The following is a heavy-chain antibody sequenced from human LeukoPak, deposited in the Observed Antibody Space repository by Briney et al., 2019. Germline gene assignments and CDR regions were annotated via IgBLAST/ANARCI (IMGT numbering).Heavy chain of an antibody. V-gene: IGHV3-23*01. J-gene: IGHJ4*02. CDR1: GFTFSDYY. D-gene: IGHD2-15*01. CDR2: ITGGGGDT. CDR3: AKGTLGHCNGASCYPLDY. Sequence: TGGSLRLSCAASGFTFSDYYMSWIRQAPGKEPEWVSVITGGGGDTYHIDSVKGRFTISRDNSKNTLYLQMNSLRAEDTAVYFCAKGTLGHCNGASCYPLDYWGQGTLVTVSS.